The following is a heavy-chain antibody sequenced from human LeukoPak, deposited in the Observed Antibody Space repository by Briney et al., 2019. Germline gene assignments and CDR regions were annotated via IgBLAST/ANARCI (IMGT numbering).Heavy chain of an antibody. CDR1: GYTFTGYY. CDR3: ASGTITIFGVVISDI. Sequence: ASVKVSCKASGYTFTGYYMHWVRQAPGQGLEWMGWINPNSGGTNYAQKFQGRVTMTRDTSISTAYMELSRLRSDDTAVYYCASGTITIFGVVISDIWGQGTMVTVSS. CDR2: INPNSGGT. J-gene: IGHJ3*02. V-gene: IGHV1-2*02. D-gene: IGHD3-3*01.